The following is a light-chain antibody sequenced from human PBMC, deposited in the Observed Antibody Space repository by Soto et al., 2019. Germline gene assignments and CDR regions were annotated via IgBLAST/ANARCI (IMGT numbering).Light chain of an antibody. CDR2: KAS. V-gene: IGKV1-5*03. J-gene: IGKJ1*01. CDR3: QHYNSYSEA. CDR1: QSISVW. Sequence: DIQMTQSPSTLSASVGDRVTITCRASQSISVWLAWYQQKAGKAPKLLIYKASTLESGVPSRFSGSGSGTEFTLTISSLQPDDFATYYCQHYNSYSEAFGQGTKVDI.